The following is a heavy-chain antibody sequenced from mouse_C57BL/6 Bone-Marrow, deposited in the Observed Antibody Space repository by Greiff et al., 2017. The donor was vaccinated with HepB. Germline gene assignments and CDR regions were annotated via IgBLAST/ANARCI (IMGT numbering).Heavy chain of an antibody. CDR2: IHPNSGST. D-gene: IGHD1-1*01. CDR1: GYTFTSYW. CDR3: AIYYYGSSLYYFDY. V-gene: IGHV1-64*01. J-gene: IGHJ2*01. Sequence: QVQLQPGAELVKPGASVKLSCKASGYTFTSYWMHWVKQRPGQGLEWIGMIHPNSGSTNYNEKFKSKATLTVDKSSSTAYMQLSSLTSEDSAVYYCAIYYYGSSLYYFDYWGQGTTLTVSS.